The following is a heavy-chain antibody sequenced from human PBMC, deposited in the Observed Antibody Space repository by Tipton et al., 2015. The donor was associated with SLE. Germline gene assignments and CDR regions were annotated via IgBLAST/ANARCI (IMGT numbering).Heavy chain of an antibody. CDR2: MYASGSI. V-gene: IGHV4-4*07. J-gene: IGHJ6*02. D-gene: IGHD5-18*01. CDR1: DGSIRDYY. CDR3: TRIGYNEYDV. Sequence: TLSLTCTVSDGSIRDYYWTWIRQPAGKGLEWIGHMYASGSITYNPSLKSRVIMSIDTSQNQFSLKLSSVTAADTAVYYCTRIGYNEYDVWGRGTTVTVSS.